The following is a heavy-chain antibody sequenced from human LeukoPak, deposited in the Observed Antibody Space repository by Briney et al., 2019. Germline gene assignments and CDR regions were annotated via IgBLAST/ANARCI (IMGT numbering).Heavy chain of an antibody. D-gene: IGHD1-26*01. CDR1: GGSVSSSTYY. V-gene: IGHV4-39*07. J-gene: IGHJ4*02. Sequence: SETLYLTCSVSGGSVSSSTYYWGWIRQPPGKGLEWIGSINYSTYYNPSLKSRVTISVDTSKNQFSLKLSSVTAADTAVYYCARALKSVSGRPGDFDYWGQGTLVTVSS. CDR2: INYST. CDR3: ARALKSVSGRPGDFDY.